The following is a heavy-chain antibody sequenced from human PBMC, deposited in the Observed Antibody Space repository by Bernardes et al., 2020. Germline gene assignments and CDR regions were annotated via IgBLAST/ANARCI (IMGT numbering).Heavy chain of an antibody. Sequence: GGSLRLSCAASGFTVSCYYMSWVRQAPGKGLEWVSVIYSGGSTYYADSVKGRFTIYRDNSKNTLYLQMNSLRTEDTAVYYCARDDQGQFDYWGQGTLVTVST. CDR1: GFTVSCYY. CDR3: ARDDQGQFDY. J-gene: IGHJ4*02. V-gene: IGHV3-53*01. CDR2: IYSGGST.